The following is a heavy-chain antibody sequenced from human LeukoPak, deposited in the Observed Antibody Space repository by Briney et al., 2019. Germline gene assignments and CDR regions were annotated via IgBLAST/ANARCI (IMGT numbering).Heavy chain of an antibody. CDR1: GFTFSSYE. D-gene: IGHD6-19*01. CDR3: ARGLRKVAVAGYYFDY. J-gene: IGHJ4*02. CDR2: ISSSGSTI. Sequence: GGSLRLSCAASGFTFSSYEMNWVRQAPGKGLEWVSYISSSGSTIYYADSVKGRFTISRDNAKNSLYLQMNSLRAEDTAVYYCARGLRKVAVAGYYFDYWGQGTLVTVSS. V-gene: IGHV3-48*03.